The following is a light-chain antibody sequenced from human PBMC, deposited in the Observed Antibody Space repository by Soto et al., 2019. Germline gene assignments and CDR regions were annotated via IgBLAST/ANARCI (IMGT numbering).Light chain of an antibody. CDR1: QDVSHW. J-gene: IGKJ2*01. Sequence: DIHTYQSPSALSASVGDRVTITCRASQDVSHWLAWYQQKPGQAPKLVIYKASSLESGVPSRFSGRGSGTEFTLTIRDLQPDDFATYYCQHYDSYPYTFGQGTSLEIK. CDR3: QHYDSYPYT. V-gene: IGKV1-5*03. CDR2: KAS.